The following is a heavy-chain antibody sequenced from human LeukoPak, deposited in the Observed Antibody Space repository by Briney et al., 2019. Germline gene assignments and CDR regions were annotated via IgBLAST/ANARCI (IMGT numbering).Heavy chain of an antibody. V-gene: IGHV1-46*01. J-gene: IGHJ4*02. CDR3: ARHLIPFLAYCSGVSCGFDY. CDR2: ISPSGGST. D-gene: IGHD2-15*01. Sequence: ASVKVSCKAFGYTFTSNYMHWVRQAPGQGPEWMGVISPSGGSTTYAQKFQGRVTLTRDMSTSTDYLELSSLRSEDTAVYYCARHLIPFLAYCSGVSCGFDYWGQGTLVTVSS. CDR1: GYTFTSNY.